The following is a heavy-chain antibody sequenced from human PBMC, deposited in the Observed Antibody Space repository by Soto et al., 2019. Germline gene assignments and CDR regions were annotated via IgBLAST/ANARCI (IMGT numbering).Heavy chain of an antibody. CDR1: GDSVSSNSAA. CDR2: TYYRSKWYN. Sequence: SQTLSLTCVISGDSVSSNSAALNLIRQSPSRGLEWLGRTYYRSKWYNDYAVSVKSRITINPDTSKNQFSLQLNSVTPEDTAVYYCARERTGRDIVVVVAARPYYYYGMDVWGQGTTVTVSS. D-gene: IGHD2-15*01. J-gene: IGHJ6*02. CDR3: ARERTGRDIVVVVAARPYYYYGMDV. V-gene: IGHV6-1*01.